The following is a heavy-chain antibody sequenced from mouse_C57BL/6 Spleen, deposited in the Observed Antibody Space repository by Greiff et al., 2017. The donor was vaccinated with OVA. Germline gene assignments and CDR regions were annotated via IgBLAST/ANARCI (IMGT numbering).Heavy chain of an antibody. CDR3: ASGHDYGSSPAWFAY. V-gene: IGHV1-66*01. J-gene: IGHJ3*01. CDR1: GYSFTSYY. Sequence: VQLQQSGPELVKPGASVKISCKASGYSFTSYYIHWVKQRPGQGLEWIGWIYPGSGNTKYNEKFKGKATLTADTSSSTAYMQLSILTSEEAAVDNCASGHDYGSSPAWFAYWGQGTLVTVSA. D-gene: IGHD1-1*01. CDR2: IYPGSGNT.